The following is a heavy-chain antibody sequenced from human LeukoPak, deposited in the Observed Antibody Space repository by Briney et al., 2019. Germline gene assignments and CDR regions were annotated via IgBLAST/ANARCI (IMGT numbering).Heavy chain of an antibody. D-gene: IGHD6-13*01. CDR2: IDPSGSYT. Sequence: GESLKISCKGSGYSFTNYWIGWVRQMPGKGLEWMGSIDPSGSYTNYSPSFQGHVTISADRSVSTTYLQWSSLEASDTAMYYCARRKYSSSWYVDYWGQGTLVTVSS. CDR1: GYSFTNYW. CDR3: ARRKYSSSWYVDY. V-gene: IGHV5-10-1*01. J-gene: IGHJ4*02.